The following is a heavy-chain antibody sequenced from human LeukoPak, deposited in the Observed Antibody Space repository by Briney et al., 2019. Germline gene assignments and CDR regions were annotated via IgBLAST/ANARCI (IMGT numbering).Heavy chain of an antibody. CDR2: ISGSGGST. V-gene: IGHV3-23*01. CDR3: ANYVGGGEVY. Sequence: GGSLRLSXAASGFTFRSYAMSWVRQAPGKGLEWVSAISGSGGSTYYADSVKGRFTISRDNSKNTLYLQMNSLRAEDTAVYYCANYVGGGEVYWGQGTLVTVSS. D-gene: IGHD2-21*01. CDR1: GFTFRSYA. J-gene: IGHJ4*02.